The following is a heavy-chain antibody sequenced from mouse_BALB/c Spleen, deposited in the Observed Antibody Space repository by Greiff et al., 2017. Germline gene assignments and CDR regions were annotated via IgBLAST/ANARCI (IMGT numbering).Heavy chain of an antibody. D-gene: IGHD1-2*01. J-gene: IGHJ2*01. CDR2: INPYNGGT. CDR1: GYSFTGYT. CDR3: ERSGALLRLRFDY. V-gene: IGHV1-18*01. Sequence: EVQLQQSGPELVKPGASMKISCKASGYSFTGYTMNWVKQSLRKNLEWIVLINPYNGGTSYNQKFKGKATLTVDKSSTTAYMELRCLTSEDYAVFSCERSGALLRLRFDYWGQGTTLTVSS.